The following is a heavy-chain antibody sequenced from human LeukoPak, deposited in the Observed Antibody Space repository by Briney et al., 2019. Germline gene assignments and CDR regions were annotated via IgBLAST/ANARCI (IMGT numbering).Heavy chain of an antibody. CDR1: GFTVSSNY. Sequence: GGSLRLSCAASGFTVSSNYMGWVRQAPGKGLEWVSVIYSGGSTYYADSVKGRFTISRHNSKNTLYLQMNSLRAEDTAVYYCAREVYYDSSGTTLDYWGQGTLVTVSS. CDR2: IYSGGST. CDR3: AREVYYDSSGTTLDY. J-gene: IGHJ4*02. D-gene: IGHD3-22*01. V-gene: IGHV3-53*04.